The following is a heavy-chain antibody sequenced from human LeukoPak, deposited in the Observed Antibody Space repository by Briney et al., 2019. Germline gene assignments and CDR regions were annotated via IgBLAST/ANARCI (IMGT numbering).Heavy chain of an antibody. Sequence: NASETLSLTCTVSGGSISSSIYYWGWIRQPPGKGLEWIGYMYYSGSTNYNPSLKSRVTISVDTSKNQFSLKLSSVTAADTAVYYCARGGIAAAGSLWFDPWGQGTLVTVSS. J-gene: IGHJ5*02. V-gene: IGHV4-61*05. CDR2: MYYSGST. CDR3: ARGGIAAAGSLWFDP. CDR1: GGSISSSIYY. D-gene: IGHD6-13*01.